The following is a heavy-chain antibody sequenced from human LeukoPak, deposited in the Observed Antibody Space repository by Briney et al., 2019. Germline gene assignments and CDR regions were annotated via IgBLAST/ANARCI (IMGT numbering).Heavy chain of an antibody. CDR3: ARGVTSGMTTVTFWFDP. V-gene: IGHV1-69*13. CDR2: IIPIFGTA. Sequence: GASVKVSCKASGGTFSSYAISWVRQAPGQGLEWTGGIIPIFGTANYAQKFQGRVTITADESTSTAYMELSSLRSEDTAVYYCARGVTSGMTTVTFWFDPGAREPWSPSPQ. J-gene: IGHJ5*02. CDR1: GGTFSSYA. D-gene: IGHD4-17*01.